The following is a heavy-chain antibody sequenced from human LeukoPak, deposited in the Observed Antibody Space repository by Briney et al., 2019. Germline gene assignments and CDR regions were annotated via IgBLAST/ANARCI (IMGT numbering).Heavy chain of an antibody. CDR1: GGSISSDAYS. CDR2: IFHSGST. J-gene: IGHJ4*02. CDR3: AGATAMVTYFDD. V-gene: IGHV4-30-2*01. Sequence: SETLSLTCAVSGGSISSDAYSWNWIRQPPGKGLEWTGYIFHSGSTYYNPSLKSRVTMSVDRSKNQFSLRLSSVTAADAAVYYCAGATAMVTYFDDWGQGALVTVSS. D-gene: IGHD5-18*01.